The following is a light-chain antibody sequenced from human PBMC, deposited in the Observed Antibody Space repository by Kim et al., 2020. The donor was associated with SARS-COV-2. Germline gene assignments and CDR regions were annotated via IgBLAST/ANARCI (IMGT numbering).Light chain of an antibody. CDR3: VANDDRLNGIL. CDR2: RND. V-gene: IGLV1-47*01. J-gene: IGLJ2*01. CDR1: SSDIGSNY. Sequence: QSVLTQPPSASGTPGQTVTISCSGSSSDIGSNYVYWYQQLPGTAPKLLIYRNDQRPSGVPDRFSDSKSGTSASLAISGLRSADEADYYCVANDDRLNGILFGGGTQLTVL.